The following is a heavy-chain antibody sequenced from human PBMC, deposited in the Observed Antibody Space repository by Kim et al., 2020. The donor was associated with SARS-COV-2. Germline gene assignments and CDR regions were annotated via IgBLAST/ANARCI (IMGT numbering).Heavy chain of an antibody. CDR2: T. Sequence: TDYNPPLRSRVPLPVDTSRNQFSLNLASVTAADEAVYYCARRTEAGGYFDFWGQGSPVTVAS. J-gene: IGHJ4*02. D-gene: IGHD2-15*01. CDR3: ARRTEAGGYFDF. V-gene: IGHV4-39*01.